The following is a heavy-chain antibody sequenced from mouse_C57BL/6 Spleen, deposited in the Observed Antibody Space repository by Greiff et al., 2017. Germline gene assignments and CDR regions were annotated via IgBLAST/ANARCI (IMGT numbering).Heavy chain of an antibody. J-gene: IGHJ4*01. CDR2: IYPGDGDT. CDR1: GYAFSSSW. V-gene: IGHV1-82*01. CDR3: ARRGSLGAMDY. Sequence: VQLQQSGPELVKPGASVKISCKASGYAFSSSWMNWVKQRPGKGLEWIGRIYPGDGDTNYNGTFKGKATLTADKSCSAAYMQLSSLTSEDSAVYFCARRGSLGAMDYWGQGTSVTVSS. D-gene: IGHD4-1*01.